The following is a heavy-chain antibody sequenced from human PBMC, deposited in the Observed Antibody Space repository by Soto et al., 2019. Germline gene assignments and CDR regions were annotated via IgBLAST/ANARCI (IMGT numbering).Heavy chain of an antibody. D-gene: IGHD1-26*01. V-gene: IGHV3-23*03. J-gene: IGHJ3*02. CDR2: IDWSGVDF. CDR3: AEERMNSNNVWDPLDI. CDR1: GFPFRNFA. Sequence: GGPLRLSCAASGFPFRNFALTLVRQSLGRGLEWVSSIDWSGVDFYYADSVKGRFTISRDKSKNTLSLQMSSLSAHDTAVYYCAEERMNSNNVWDPLDIWAQGTMVTVSS.